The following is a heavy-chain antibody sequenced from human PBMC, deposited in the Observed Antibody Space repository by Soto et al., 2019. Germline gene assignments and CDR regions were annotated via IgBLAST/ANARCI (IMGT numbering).Heavy chain of an antibody. D-gene: IGHD3-3*01. CDR2: ISRDGSYI. J-gene: IGHJ5*01. Sequence: GGSLRLSCAASGFTFSRHAIHWVRLTPGRGLEWVLAISRDGSYIYYTDSVKGRFTVSRDNSKNTVFVQMNRLIPDDTALYFCARTRNGGVADSFDSWGQGTRVTVLL. CDR3: ARTRNGGVADSFDS. CDR1: GFTFSRHA. V-gene: IGHV3-30*04.